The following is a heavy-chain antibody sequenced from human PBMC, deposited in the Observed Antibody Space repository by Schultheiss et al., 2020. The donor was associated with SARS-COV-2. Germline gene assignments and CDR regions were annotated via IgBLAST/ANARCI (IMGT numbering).Heavy chain of an antibody. D-gene: IGHD3-22*01. CDR1: GYTFTGYY. Sequence: ASVKVSCKASGYTFTGYYMHWVRQAPGQGLEWMGWINPNSGGTNYAQKFQGRVTMTRDTSISTAYMELSRLRSDDTAVYYCARGLKSITMIVVVTPVPDYWGQGTLVTVSS. V-gene: IGHV1-2*02. CDR2: INPNSGGT. J-gene: IGHJ4*02. CDR3: ARGLKSITMIVVVTPVPDY.